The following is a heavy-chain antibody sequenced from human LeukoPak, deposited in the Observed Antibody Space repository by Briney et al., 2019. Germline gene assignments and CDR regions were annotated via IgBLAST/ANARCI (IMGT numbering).Heavy chain of an antibody. Sequence: PSETLSLTCTVSGGSISSYYWSWIRQPPGKGLEWIGYIYYSGSTNYNPSLKSRVTISVDTSKNQFSLKLSSVTAADTAVYYCARGASYSGYDSDDAFDIWGQGTMVTVSS. CDR1: GGSISSYY. CDR3: ARGASYSGYDSDDAFDI. D-gene: IGHD5-12*01. CDR2: IYYSGST. V-gene: IGHV4-59*01. J-gene: IGHJ3*02.